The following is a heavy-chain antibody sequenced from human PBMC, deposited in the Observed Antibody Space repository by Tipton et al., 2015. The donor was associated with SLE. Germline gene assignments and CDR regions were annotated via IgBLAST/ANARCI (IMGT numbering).Heavy chain of an antibody. Sequence: QLVQSGGGLIQPGGSLRLSCAASGFSISDYYMAWVRQAPGKGLDWVSIIYPGGSISYADFVKGRFTISRDDSKNTLFLQVNRLRAEDTAVYYCARGGSPFSSSNWFDPWGQGTLVTVSS. J-gene: IGHJ5*02. V-gene: IGHV3-53*01. CDR3: ARGGSPFSSSNWFDP. CDR1: GFSISDYY. D-gene: IGHD6-6*01. CDR2: IYPGGSI.